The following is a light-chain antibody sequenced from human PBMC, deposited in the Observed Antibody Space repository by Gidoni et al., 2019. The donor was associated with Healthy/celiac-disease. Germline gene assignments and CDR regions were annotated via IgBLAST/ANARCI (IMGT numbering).Light chain of an antibody. V-gene: IGLV1-51*02. CDR2: ENN. CDR1: TSNVGDKF. J-gene: IGLJ2*01. CDR3: GAWDKSLSAGV. Sequence: QSVLTQSPSLSAAPAQKVTISCAGSTSNVGDKFVSPYQQPPGTAPKLLIYENNTRPSGIPDRFSGSKSGTPATLDITGLQAGDEADYYCGAWDKSLSAGVFGGGTKVTVL.